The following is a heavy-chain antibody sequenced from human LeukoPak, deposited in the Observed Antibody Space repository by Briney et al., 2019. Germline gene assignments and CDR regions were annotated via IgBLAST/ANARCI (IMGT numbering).Heavy chain of an antibody. V-gene: IGHV4-59*01. J-gene: IGHJ4*02. CDR1: GGSFSGYH. Sequence: SETLSLTCAVYGGSFSGYHWSWIRQPPGKGLEWIGYIHYTGNTNYNPSLESRVTISVDTTKNQFSLKLRSVTAADTAVYYCARYGQQLLVHLDFWGRGTLVTVSS. D-gene: IGHD2-8*02. CDR2: IHYTGNT. CDR3: ARYGQQLLVHLDF.